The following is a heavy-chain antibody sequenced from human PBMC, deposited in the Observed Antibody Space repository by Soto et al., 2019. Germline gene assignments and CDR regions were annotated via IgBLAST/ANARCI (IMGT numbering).Heavy chain of an antibody. CDR1: GYSFTSYW. Sequence: GEALKISCKGSGYSFTSYWISWVRQMPGKGLEGMGRIDPSDSYTNYSPSFQGHVTISADKSISTAYLQWSSLKASHLAMYYCPTLAYSSSPSCHRGLYYGMEVWGQGPTVTVSS. V-gene: IGHV5-10-1*01. D-gene: IGHD2-2*02. CDR3: PTLAYSSSPSCHRGLYYGMEV. CDR2: IDPSDSYT. J-gene: IGHJ6*02.